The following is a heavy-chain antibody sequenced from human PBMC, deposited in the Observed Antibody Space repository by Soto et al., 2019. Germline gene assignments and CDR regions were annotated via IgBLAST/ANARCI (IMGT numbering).Heavy chain of an antibody. CDR2: INAGNGDP. CDR3: ARVPDYCFGSSYLEPKQNVDS. Sequence: QVQLVQSGPEVKKPGASVKVSCKASGYTFTHYAISWVRQAPGQRLEWMGWINAGNGDPKYAQKFQGRVTITGDTSASIAYRELSSLRSEHTAVEYCARVPDYCFGSSYLEPKQNVDSWGPGTLVPVSS. D-gene: IGHD3-3*01. CDR1: GYTFTHYA. J-gene: IGHJ4*02. V-gene: IGHV1-3*01.